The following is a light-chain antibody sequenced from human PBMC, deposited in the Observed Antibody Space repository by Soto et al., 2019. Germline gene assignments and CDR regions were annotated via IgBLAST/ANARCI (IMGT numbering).Light chain of an antibody. J-gene: IGLJ1*01. Sequence: QSVLTQPPSVSAAPGQKVTISCSGSSSNIENNYLSWYRQLPGTSPKLLIYEDNKRPSGIPDRFSGSKSGTSATLGITGLETGDEADYYCATWDSSLSGVVFGTGTKLTVL. CDR1: SSNIENNY. CDR3: ATWDSSLSGVV. CDR2: EDN. V-gene: IGLV1-51*02.